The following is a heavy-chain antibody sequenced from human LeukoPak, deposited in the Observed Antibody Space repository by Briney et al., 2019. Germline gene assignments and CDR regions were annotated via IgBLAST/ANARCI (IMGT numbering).Heavy chain of an antibody. D-gene: IGHD1-26*01. Sequence: KPSETLSLTCTVSGGSNSSSSYYWGWIRQPPGKGLEWIGSIYYTGTTYYKPSLKSRVSISVDRSKNRISLSLSSVTAADTAVYYCARQTPLVGATPLYYYYYMDVWGKGTTVTVSS. V-gene: IGHV4-39*01. J-gene: IGHJ6*03. CDR1: GGSNSSSSYY. CDR2: IYYTGTT. CDR3: ARQTPLVGATPLYYYYYMDV.